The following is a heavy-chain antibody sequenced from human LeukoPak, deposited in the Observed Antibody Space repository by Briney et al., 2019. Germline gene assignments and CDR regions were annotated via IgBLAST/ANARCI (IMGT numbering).Heavy chain of an antibody. CDR2: IYYSGST. Sequence: SETLSLXCSASGGSISSSNYYWGWIRQPPGKGLEWVGIIYYSGSTNYNPSLESRLTISADTSKNQFSLKVRSVTAADTAVYYCARDWGFQWLDPWGQGTLVTVSS. CDR3: ARDWGFQWLDP. V-gene: IGHV4-39*07. D-gene: IGHD3-16*01. CDR1: GGSISSSNYY. J-gene: IGHJ5*02.